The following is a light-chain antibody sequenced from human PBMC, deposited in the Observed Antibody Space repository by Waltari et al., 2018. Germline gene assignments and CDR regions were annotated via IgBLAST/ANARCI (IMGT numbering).Light chain of an antibody. Sequence: DLQMTQAPSSLSASVGDRVTITCQASQDISNYLNWYQQKPGKAPKLLIYDASNLETGVPSRFSGSGSGTDFTFTISSLQPEDIATYYCQQYDNLPPLTFGGGTK. J-gene: IGKJ4*01. CDR2: DAS. CDR1: QDISNY. CDR3: QQYDNLPPLT. V-gene: IGKV1-33*01.